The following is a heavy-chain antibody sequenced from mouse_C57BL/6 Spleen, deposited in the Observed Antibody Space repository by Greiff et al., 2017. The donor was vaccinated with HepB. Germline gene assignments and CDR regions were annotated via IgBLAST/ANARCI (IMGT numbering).Heavy chain of an antibody. CDR2: IRHHGSN. CDR1: GYSITSGYF. J-gene: IGHJ1*03. CDR3: ASNWDVWYFDV. V-gene: IGHV3-6*01. Sequence: EVQLQESGPGLVKPSQSLSLTCSVTGYSITSGYFWYWIRQHPGNKLECMVYIRHHGSNNYNPSLKNRITITRDTSKNKFFLKLKSVTTEDTATYYCASNWDVWYFDVWGTGTTVTVSS. D-gene: IGHD4-1*01.